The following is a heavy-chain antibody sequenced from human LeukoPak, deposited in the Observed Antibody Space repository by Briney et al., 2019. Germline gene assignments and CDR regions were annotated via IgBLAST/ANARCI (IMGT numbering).Heavy chain of an antibody. D-gene: IGHD3-22*01. Sequence: PGRSLIRSCSAAGFTFSSYALRWVPQAPGKGLEWVAVISYDGSNKYYADSVKGRFTISRDNSKNTLYLQMNSLRAEDTAVYYCARGRGSSGFPYRYYGMDVWGQGTTVTVSS. CDR1: GFTFSSYA. CDR2: ISYDGSNK. CDR3: ARGRGSSGFPYRYYGMDV. V-gene: IGHV3-30-3*01. J-gene: IGHJ6*02.